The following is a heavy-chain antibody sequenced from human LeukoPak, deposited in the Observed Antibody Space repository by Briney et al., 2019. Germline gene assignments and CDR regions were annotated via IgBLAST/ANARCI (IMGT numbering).Heavy chain of an antibody. Sequence: ASVKVSCKASGYTFTGYYMHWVRQAPGQGLEWMGWINPNSGGTNYAQKFQGRVTMTRDTSISTAYMELSRLRSDDTAVYYCAREPHGYCSSTSCYENWFDPWGQGTLVTVSS. J-gene: IGHJ5*02. CDR3: AREPHGYCSSTSCYENWFDP. D-gene: IGHD2-2*01. CDR2: INPNSGGT. CDR1: GYTFTGYY. V-gene: IGHV1-2*02.